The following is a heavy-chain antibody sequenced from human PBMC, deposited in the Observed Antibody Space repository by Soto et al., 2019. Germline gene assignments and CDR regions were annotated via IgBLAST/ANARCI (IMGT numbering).Heavy chain of an antibody. V-gene: IGHV3-23*01. Sequence: EVQLLQSGGDVVQPGGSPRLTCAASGFPFSSYAMSWVRQTPGKGLEWISAIDGPAHTTFYADSVKGRFTIFRDNSKNTLFLQMSSLRVEDTAVYYCAKAQIVLVPPGMGGLGGLYDPWGQGTLVTVSS. D-gene: IGHD2-2*01. CDR1: GFPFSSYA. CDR2: IDGPAHTT. J-gene: IGHJ5*02. CDR3: AKAQIVLVPPGMGGLGGLYDP.